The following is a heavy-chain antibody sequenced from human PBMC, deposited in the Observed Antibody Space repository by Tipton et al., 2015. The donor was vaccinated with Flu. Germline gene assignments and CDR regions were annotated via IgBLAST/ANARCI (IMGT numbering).Heavy chain of an antibody. CDR2: TYYRSKWYN. Sequence: QLVQSGPEVKPSQTLSLTCAISGDSVSSNSAAWNWIRQSPSRGLEWLGRTYYRSKWYNDYAVSVKSRITINPDTSKNQFSLQLTSVTAADTAVYYCAREGVRYCSSTSCSGVSDYWGQGTLVTVSS. CDR1: GDSVSSNSAA. CDR3: AREGVRYCSSTSCSGVSDY. D-gene: IGHD2-2*01. V-gene: IGHV6-1*01. J-gene: IGHJ4*02.